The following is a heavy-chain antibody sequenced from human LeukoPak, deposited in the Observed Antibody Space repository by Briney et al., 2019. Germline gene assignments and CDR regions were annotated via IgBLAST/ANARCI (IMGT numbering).Heavy chain of an antibody. Sequence: SETLSLTCTVSGVSISSYYWSWLRQPPGKGLEWIGYIYYSGSTNYNPSLKSRVTISVDTSKNQFSLKLSSVTAADTAVYYCARQVYVAAAGKTYYFDYWGQGTLVTVSS. J-gene: IGHJ4*02. V-gene: IGHV4-59*08. D-gene: IGHD6-13*01. CDR1: GVSISSYY. CDR3: ARQVYVAAAGKTYYFDY. CDR2: IYYSGST.